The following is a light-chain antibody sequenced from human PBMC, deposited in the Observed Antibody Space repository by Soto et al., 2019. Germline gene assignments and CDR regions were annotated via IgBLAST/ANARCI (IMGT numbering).Light chain of an antibody. V-gene: IGLV2-14*01. Sequence: QSVLTQPGSVSGSPGQSVAISCTGTSSDAGAYNYISWYQQHPGKAPKLLLSEVSNRPSGVSDRFSGSKSGNTASLTISGLQAEDEADYYCSSLTTSFTYVFGTGTKVTVL. J-gene: IGLJ1*01. CDR1: SSDAGAYNY. CDR3: SSLTTSFTYV. CDR2: EVS.